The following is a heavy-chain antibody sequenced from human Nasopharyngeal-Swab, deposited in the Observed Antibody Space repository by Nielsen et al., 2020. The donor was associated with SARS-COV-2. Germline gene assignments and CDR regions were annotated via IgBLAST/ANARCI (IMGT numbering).Heavy chain of an antibody. V-gene: IGHV3-21*01. CDR2: IGGSGDFI. Sequence: GGSLRLSCAASGFRFSDYSMNWVRQAPGKGPEWVSFIGGSGDFIYYADSVKGRFTISRDNARNSLYLQMNSLRAEDTAIYYCARDLGDYYYYYYMDVWGKGTTVTVSS. CDR3: ARDLGDYYYYYYMDV. D-gene: IGHD3-10*01. J-gene: IGHJ6*03. CDR1: GFRFSDYS.